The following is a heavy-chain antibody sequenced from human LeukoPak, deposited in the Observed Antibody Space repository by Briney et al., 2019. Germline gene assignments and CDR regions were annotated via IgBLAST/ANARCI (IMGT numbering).Heavy chain of an antibody. CDR1: GFTFSSYS. V-gene: IGHV3-21*01. J-gene: IGHJ4*02. CDR3: AKRGSRVTVTSNGDYFDY. D-gene: IGHD4-17*01. CDR2: ISSSSSYI. Sequence: GGSLRLSCAASGFTFSSYSMNWVRQAPGKGLEWVSSISSSSSYIYYADSVKGRFTISRDNSKNTLYLQMNSLRAEDTAVYYCAKRGSRVTVTSNGDYFDYWGQGTLVTVSS.